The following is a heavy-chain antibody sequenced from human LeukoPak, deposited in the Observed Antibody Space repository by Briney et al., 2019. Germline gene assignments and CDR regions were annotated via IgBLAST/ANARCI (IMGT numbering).Heavy chain of an antibody. CDR3: ARGNGTTTARLYYFDY. D-gene: IGHD1-1*01. V-gene: IGHV4-34*01. CDR2: INHSGST. CDR1: GGSFSGYY. Sequence: PSETLSLTCAVYGGSFSGYYWSWIRQPPGKGLEWIGEINHSGSTNYSPSLKSRVTISVDASKNQFSLKLSSVTAADTAVYYCARGNGTTTARLYYFDYWGQGTLVTVSS. J-gene: IGHJ4*02.